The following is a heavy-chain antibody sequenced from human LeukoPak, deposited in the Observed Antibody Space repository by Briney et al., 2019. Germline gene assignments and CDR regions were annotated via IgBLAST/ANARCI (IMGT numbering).Heavy chain of an antibody. CDR3: AKKGYYDGSGYYMYYFDH. D-gene: IGHD3-22*01. Sequence: GGSLRLSCAASGFTFSIYAMSWVRQAPGKGLEWVSATSGSGGTAYYADSVKGRFTISRDNSKNTLYLQMNSLRAEGTAVYYCAKKGYYDGSGYYMYYFDHWGQGTLVTVSS. CDR1: GFTFSIYA. CDR2: TSGSGGTA. V-gene: IGHV3-23*01. J-gene: IGHJ4*02.